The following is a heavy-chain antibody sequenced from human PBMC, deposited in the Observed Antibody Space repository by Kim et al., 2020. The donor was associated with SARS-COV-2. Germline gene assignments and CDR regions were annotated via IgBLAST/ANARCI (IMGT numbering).Heavy chain of an antibody. D-gene: IGHD6-19*01. V-gene: IGHV1-3*01. Sequence: ASVKVSCKASGYTFTSYAMHWVRQAPGQRLEWMGWINAGNGNTKYSQKFQGRVTITRDTSASTAYMELSSLRSEDTAVYYCAREDSSGLSYYFDYWGQGTLVTVSS. CDR3: AREDSSGLSYYFDY. CDR2: INAGNGNT. CDR1: GYTFTSYA. J-gene: IGHJ4*02.